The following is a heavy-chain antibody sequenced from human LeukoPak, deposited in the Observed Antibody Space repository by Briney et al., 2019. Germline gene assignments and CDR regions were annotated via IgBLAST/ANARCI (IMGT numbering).Heavy chain of an antibody. CDR1: GGSISSSSYS. Sequence: PSETLSLTCTVSGGSISSSSYSWGWIRQPPGKGLEWIGSLYYSGSTYYNPSLKSRVTISVDTSKNQFSLKLSSVTAADTAVYYCAREIEYRNWNDPVSGFDPWGQGTLVTVSS. J-gene: IGHJ5*02. V-gene: IGHV4-39*02. CDR2: LYYSGST. D-gene: IGHD1-20*01. CDR3: AREIEYRNWNDPVSGFDP.